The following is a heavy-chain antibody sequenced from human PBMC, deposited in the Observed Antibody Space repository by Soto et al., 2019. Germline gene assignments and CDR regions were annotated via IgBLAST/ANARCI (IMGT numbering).Heavy chain of an antibody. Sequence: QMHLVQSGPEVRKPGSSVKVSCKASGGSFTYTLSWVRQAPGQGLEWMGGIIPIFGTTNYAEKFQGRVTITADESTKTAFMEFSTLRSEDTAVYYCARLHSHGTYGMDVWGQGTAVIVSS. CDR1: GGSFTYT. V-gene: IGHV1-69*01. CDR3: ARLHSHGTYGMDV. CDR2: IIPIFGTT. J-gene: IGHJ6*02. D-gene: IGHD4-4*01.